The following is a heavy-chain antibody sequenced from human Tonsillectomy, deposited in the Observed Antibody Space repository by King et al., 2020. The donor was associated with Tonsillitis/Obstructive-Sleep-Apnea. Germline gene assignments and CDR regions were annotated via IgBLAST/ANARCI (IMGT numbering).Heavy chain of an antibody. D-gene: IGHD3-22*01. J-gene: IGHJ4*02. V-gene: IGHV3-73*01. Sequence: VQLVESGGGLVQPGGSLKLSCAASGFTFSDSAIHWVRQASGKGPEWVGRIRDKANTYATAYXASVKGRFTISRDDSKNTAYLQMNSRKTEDTAVYHCTSPLYXXXSAYQNLDXWGQXXXVTXSS. CDR1: GFTFSDSA. CDR2: IRDKANTYAT. CDR3: TSPLYXXXSAYQNLDX.